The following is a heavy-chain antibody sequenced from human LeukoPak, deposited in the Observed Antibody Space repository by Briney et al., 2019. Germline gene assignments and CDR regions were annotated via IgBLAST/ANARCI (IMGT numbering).Heavy chain of an antibody. Sequence: ASVKVSCKASGYTFTTYDFNWIRQASGQGLEWMGWMNPKTGKAGYAQKLQGRVTMTTDTSTSTAYMELRSLRSDDTAVYYCARGVSGSFGYYYYYMDVWGKGTTVTVSS. J-gene: IGHJ6*03. D-gene: IGHD1-26*01. V-gene: IGHV1-8*01. CDR1: GYTFTTYD. CDR3: ARGVSGSFGYYYYYMDV. CDR2: MNPKTGKA.